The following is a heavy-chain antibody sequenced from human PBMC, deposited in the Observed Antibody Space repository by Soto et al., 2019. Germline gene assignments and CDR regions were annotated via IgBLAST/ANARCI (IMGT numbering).Heavy chain of an antibody. V-gene: IGHV4-59*01. Sequence: QVQLQESGPGLVKPSETLSLTCTVSGGAISNFYWTWIRQPPGKGLEWLGFISYSGSTSYNPSIRSRVAISVDTSKYHLSLALSSVTVADTAVYYCARYSGTYYVYWGQGLLVTVSS. CDR2: ISYSGST. CDR1: GGAISNFY. D-gene: IGHD1-26*01. J-gene: IGHJ4*02. CDR3: ARYSGTYYVY.